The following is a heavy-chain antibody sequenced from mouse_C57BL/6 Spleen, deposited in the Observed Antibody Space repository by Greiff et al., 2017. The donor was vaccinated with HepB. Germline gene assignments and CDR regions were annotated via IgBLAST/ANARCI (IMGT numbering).Heavy chain of an antibody. J-gene: IGHJ4*01. CDR3: ARRPITTVVATPWYGMDY. D-gene: IGHD1-1*01. CDR2: IYPRSGNT. Sequence: QVQLQQSGAELARPGASVKLSCKASGYTFTSYGISWVKQRTGQGLEWIGEIYPRSGNTYYNEKFKGKATLTADKSSSTAYMELRSLTSEDSAVYFCARRPITTVVATPWYGMDYWGQGTSVTVSS. CDR1: GYTFTSYG. V-gene: IGHV1-81*01.